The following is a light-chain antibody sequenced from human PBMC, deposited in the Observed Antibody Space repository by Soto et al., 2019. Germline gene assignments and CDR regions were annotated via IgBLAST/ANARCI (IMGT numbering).Light chain of an antibody. CDR3: QQYNNWPPIT. V-gene: IGKV3-15*01. CDR1: QSVSNN. CDR2: YAS. J-gene: IGKJ5*01. Sequence: EIMMTQSPATLSVSPGERAILSCRASQSVSNNVAWYQQKPGQAPRLLIYYASTRATGIPARFSGSGSGTEFTLTISSLQSEDFALYYCQQYNNWPPITFGQGTRLEIK.